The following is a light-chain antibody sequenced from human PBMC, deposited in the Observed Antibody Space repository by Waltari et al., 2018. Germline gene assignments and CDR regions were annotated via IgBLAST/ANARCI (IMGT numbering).Light chain of an antibody. Sequence: IVLTQSSATLSFSPGERATLSCRASQSVSSYVAWYQQKPDQAPRLLIYDASTMHTGIPARFSGSGSGTDFTLTISSLEPEDFAIYYCQQRSNWPITFGQGTRLDI. V-gene: IGKV3-11*01. CDR3: QQRSNWPIT. J-gene: IGKJ5*01. CDR2: DAS. CDR1: QSVSSY.